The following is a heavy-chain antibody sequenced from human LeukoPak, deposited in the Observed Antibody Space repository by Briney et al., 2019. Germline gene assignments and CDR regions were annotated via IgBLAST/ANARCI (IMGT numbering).Heavy chain of an antibody. V-gene: IGHV4-31*03. CDR2: IYYDAGA. D-gene: IGHD4-23*01. J-gene: IGHJ4*02. CDR1: GASTTTTTHY. Sequence: SETLSLTCTVSGASTTTTTHYWSWLRQHPGKGPEWIAYIYYDAGAYYNPSLASRVTISLDSSANQFSLTLSSVTAADTAVYYCARGLRWSSEGFDYWGQGTLVTVSS. CDR3: ARGLRWSSEGFDY.